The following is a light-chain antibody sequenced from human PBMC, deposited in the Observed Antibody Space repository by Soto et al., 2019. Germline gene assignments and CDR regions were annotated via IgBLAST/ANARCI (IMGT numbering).Light chain of an antibody. CDR2: STN. CDR3: VLYMGSGIWV. Sequence: QAVVTQEPSFSVSPGGTVTLTCGLSSGSVSTREYPSWYQQTPGQAPRTLIYSTNTRSSGVPDRFSGSILGNKAALTITGAQADDESDYYCVLYMGSGIWVFGGGTKLT. CDR1: SGSVSTREY. J-gene: IGLJ3*02. V-gene: IGLV8-61*01.